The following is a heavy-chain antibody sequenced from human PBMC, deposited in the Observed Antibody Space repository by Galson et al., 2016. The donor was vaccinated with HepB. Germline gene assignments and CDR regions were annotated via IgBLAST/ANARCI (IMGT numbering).Heavy chain of an antibody. V-gene: IGHV4-39*01. Sequence: SETLSLTCTVSDDSISRSSYYWGWIRQSPGKGLEWIGSIYYSGSTSYNPSLKSRVTISLDTSNNQFSLKLSSVTAADTAVYYCSRRDGGMGTTMLNYWGQGTLVTVSS. D-gene: IGHD1-26*01. CDR3: SRRDGGMGTTMLNY. CDR2: IYYSGST. J-gene: IGHJ4*02. CDR1: DDSISRSSYY.